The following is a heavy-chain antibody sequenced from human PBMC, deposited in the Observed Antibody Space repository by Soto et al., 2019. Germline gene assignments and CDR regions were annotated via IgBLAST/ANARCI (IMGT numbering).Heavy chain of an antibody. V-gene: IGHV3-33*01. Sequence: LRLSGAASGFTFSSYGLHWVRQAPGKGLEWVAVIWYDGSNKYYADSVKGRFTISRDNSKNTLYLQMNSLGAEDTAVYYCARDPEYCSSTSSNSLLSGMDGWRQRTTVSVSS. D-gene: IGHD2-2*01. CDR2: IWYDGSNK. CDR3: ARDPEYCSSTSSNSLLSGMDG. J-gene: IGHJ6*02. CDR1: GFTFSSYG.